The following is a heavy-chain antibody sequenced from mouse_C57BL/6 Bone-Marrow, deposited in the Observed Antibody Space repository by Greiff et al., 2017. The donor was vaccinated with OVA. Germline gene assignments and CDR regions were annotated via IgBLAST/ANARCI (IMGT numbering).Heavy chain of an antibody. CDR2: IYPRSGNT. J-gene: IGHJ3*01. CDR1: GYTFTSYG. D-gene: IGHD1-1*01. V-gene: IGHV1-81*01. CDR3: ARYYYGSRSWFAY. Sequence: VKLVESGAELARPGASVKLSCKASGYTFTSYGISWVKQRTGQGLEWIGEIYPRSGNTYYNEKFKGKATLTADKSSSTAYMELRSLTSEDSAVYFCARYYYGSRSWFAYWGQGTLVTVSA.